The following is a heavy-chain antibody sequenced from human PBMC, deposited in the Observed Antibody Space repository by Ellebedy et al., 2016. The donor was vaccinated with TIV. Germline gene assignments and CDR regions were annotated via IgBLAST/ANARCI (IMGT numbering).Heavy chain of an antibody. D-gene: IGHD3-16*01. CDR3: AKDRGGTGDFDY. V-gene: IGHV1-3*04. J-gene: IGHJ4*02. Sequence: AASVKVSCKASGYTFALYTMHWVRQAPGQRLEWLDWINTDTGNTEYSQHFQGRVTFTTDTAASTVYMSLSSLGSEDTAVYYCAKDRGGTGDFDYWGQGTLVTVSS. CDR2: INTDTGNT. CDR1: GYTFALYT.